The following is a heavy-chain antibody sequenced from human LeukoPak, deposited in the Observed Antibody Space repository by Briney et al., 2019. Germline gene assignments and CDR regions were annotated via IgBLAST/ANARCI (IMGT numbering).Heavy chain of an antibody. CDR3: AKDIVGATTDLGFFVFQH. CDR1: GFTFSSYA. V-gene: IGHV3-23*01. D-gene: IGHD1-26*01. Sequence: GGSLRLSCAASGFTFSSYAMSWVRQAPGNGLEWVSAISGSGGSTYYADSVKGRFTISRDNSKNTLYLQMNSLRAEDTAVYYCAKDIVGATTDLGFFVFQHWGQGTLVTVSS. J-gene: IGHJ1*01. CDR2: ISGSGGST.